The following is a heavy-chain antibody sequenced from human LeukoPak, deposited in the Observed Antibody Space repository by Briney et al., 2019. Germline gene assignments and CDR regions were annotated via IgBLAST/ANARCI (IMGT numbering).Heavy chain of an antibody. CDR1: GYNFTNYW. CDR3: ARAYSRSRFDY. CDR2: IDPSDSYN. V-gene: IGHV5-10-1*01. J-gene: IGHJ4*02. D-gene: IGHD6-6*01. Sequence: GESLKISCKGSGYNFTNYWISWVRQMPGKGLEWMGTIDPSDSYNNYSPSFQGHVTISADKSISTAYLQWSSLKASDTTMYYCARAYSRSRFDYWGQGTLVTVSS.